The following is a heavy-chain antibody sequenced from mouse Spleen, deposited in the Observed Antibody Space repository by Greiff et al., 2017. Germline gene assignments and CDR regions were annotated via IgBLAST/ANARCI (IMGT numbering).Heavy chain of an antibody. CDR2: IHPNSGST. CDR3: ARTFTTVVARYFDV. V-gene: IGHV1-64*01. CDR1: GYTFTSYW. D-gene: IGHD1-1*01. J-gene: IGHJ1*01. Sequence: QVQLKQPGAELVKPGASVKLSCKASGYTFTSYWMHWVKQRPGQGLEWIGMIHPNSGSTNYNEEFKSKATLTVDISSSTAYMQLSSLTSEDSAVYYCARTFTTVVARYFDVWGAGTTVTVSS.